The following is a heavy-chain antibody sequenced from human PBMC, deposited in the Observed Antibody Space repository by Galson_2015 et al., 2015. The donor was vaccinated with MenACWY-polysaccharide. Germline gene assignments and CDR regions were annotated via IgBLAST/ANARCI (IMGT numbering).Heavy chain of an antibody. D-gene: IGHD2-21*02. Sequence: SLRLSCAASGFTFSTYWMHWVRQAPGKGLVWVSRIKSDVSSTSYEDSVKGRFSISRDNAKSTLYLQMNSLRAEDTAVYYCARGPLGYCAGDCLGLDSWGQGTLVTVSS. CDR1: GFTFSTYW. CDR3: ARGPLGYCAGDCLGLDS. J-gene: IGHJ4*02. CDR2: IKSDVSST. V-gene: IGHV3-74*01.